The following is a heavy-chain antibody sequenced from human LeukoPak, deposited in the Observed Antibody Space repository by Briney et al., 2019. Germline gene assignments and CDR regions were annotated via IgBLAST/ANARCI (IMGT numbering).Heavy chain of an antibody. D-gene: IGHD3-10*01. CDR2: IHYSGSS. CDR1: GGSISGTNW. V-gene: IGHV4-4*02. CDR3: ARGLSGSEYYFEY. Sequence: SGTLSLTCGVSGGSISGTNWWSWVRQPPGKGLEWIGYIHYSGSSNYNPSLKSRVTFSVDKSKSQFSLKLSSVTAADTAVYYCARGLSGSEYYFEYWGQGTLVTVSS. J-gene: IGHJ4*02.